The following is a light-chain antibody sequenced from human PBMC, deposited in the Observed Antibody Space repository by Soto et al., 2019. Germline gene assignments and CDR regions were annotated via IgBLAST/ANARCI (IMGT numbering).Light chain of an antibody. CDR1: SSNIGAGYD. Sequence: QSVLTQPPSVSGAPGQRVTISCTGSSSNIGAGYDVHWYQQLPGTAPKLLIYSNNNRPSGVPDRFSGSKSGTSASLAITGLQAEDEADYYCQSYDSSLSGSVSGGGTQLTVL. V-gene: IGLV1-40*01. CDR3: QSYDSSLSGSV. CDR2: SNN. J-gene: IGLJ7*01.